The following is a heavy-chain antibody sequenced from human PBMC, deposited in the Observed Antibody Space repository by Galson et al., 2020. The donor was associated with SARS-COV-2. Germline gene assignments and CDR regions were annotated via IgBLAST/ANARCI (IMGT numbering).Heavy chain of an antibody. Sequence: QLGEPPKIPCAAPGFTFRSYAMHWVRQATGQGLAWVAVISYDGSNKYYADSVKGRFTISRDNSKNTLYLQMNSLRAEDTAVYYCASIRDFWSGYYTGYFDYWGQGTLVTVSS. V-gene: IGHV3-30*04. CDR1: GFTFRSYA. CDR3: ASIRDFWSGYYTGYFDY. D-gene: IGHD3-3*01. J-gene: IGHJ4*02. CDR2: ISYDGSNK.